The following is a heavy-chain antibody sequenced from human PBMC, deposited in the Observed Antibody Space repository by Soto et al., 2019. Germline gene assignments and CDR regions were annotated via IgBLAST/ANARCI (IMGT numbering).Heavy chain of an antibody. CDR1: GGSISGYY. V-gene: IGHV4-59*07. Sequence: QVQLQESGPGLVKPSDTLSLTCTVSGGSISGYYWSWIRQPPGKGLEYIGYIYYRGSTNYNPSLPSRVTMSGDPPRNQFALKVNCVTAAATAVYYCARQQLLPFYYGLDVWGHGTTVTVSS. D-gene: IGHD6-13*01. CDR3: ARQQLLPFYYGLDV. J-gene: IGHJ6*02. CDR2: IYYRGST.